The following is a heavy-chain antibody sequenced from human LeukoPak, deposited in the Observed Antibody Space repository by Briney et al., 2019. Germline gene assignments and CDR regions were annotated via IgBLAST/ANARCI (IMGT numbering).Heavy chain of an antibody. CDR2: INPNSGGT. V-gene: IGHV1-2*06. CDR1: GYTFTGYY. J-gene: IGHJ6*02. Sequence: ASVKVSCKASGYTFTGYYMHWVRQAPGQGLEWMGRINPNSGGTNYAQKFQGRVTMTRDTSISTAYMELSRLRSDDTAVYYCARAYSNYLPESLYYSSGMDVWGQGTTVTVSS. D-gene: IGHD4-11*01. CDR3: ARAYSNYLPESLYYSSGMDV.